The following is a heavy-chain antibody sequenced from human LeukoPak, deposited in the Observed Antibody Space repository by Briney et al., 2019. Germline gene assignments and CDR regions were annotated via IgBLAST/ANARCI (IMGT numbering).Heavy chain of an antibody. V-gene: IGHV3-23*01. CDR2: ISGSGGST. CDR3: AKDGDGYNYDYFDY. Sequence: GGSLRLSCAASGFSFSSDAMSWVRQAPGKGLEWVSAISGSGGSTYYADSVKGRFTISRDNSKNTLYLQMNSLRAEDTAVYYCAKDGDGYNYDYFDYWGQGTLVTVSS. D-gene: IGHD5-24*01. CDR1: GFSFSSDA. J-gene: IGHJ4*02.